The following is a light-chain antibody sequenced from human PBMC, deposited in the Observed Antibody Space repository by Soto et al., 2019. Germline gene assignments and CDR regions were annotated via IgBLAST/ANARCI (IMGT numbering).Light chain of an antibody. CDR3: QQYGSSPFT. CDR2: GAS. Sequence: EIVLTQSPGTLSLSPGERATLSCRASQSVSSNYLAWYQQKPGQAPRLLIYGASSRATGIPDRFSGSGSGTDFTLTISRLEPEDFAVYYCQQYGSSPFTVGGGTKVEIK. J-gene: IGKJ4*01. CDR1: QSVSSNY. V-gene: IGKV3-20*01.